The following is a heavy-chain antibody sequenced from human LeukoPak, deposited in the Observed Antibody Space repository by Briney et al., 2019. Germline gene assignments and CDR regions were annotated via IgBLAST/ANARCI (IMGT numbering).Heavy chain of an antibody. CDR2: IKSKTDGGTT. J-gene: IGHJ6*02. CDR1: GFTFSSYA. V-gene: IGHV3-15*01. Sequence: PGGSLRLSCAASGFTFSSYAMSWVRQAPGKGLEWVGRIKSKTDGGTTDYAAPVKGRFTISRDDSKNTLYLQMNSLKTEDTAVYYCTTDSTDYDFWSGYYYYGMDVWGQGTTVTVSS. CDR3: TTDSTDYDFWSGYYYYGMDV. D-gene: IGHD3-3*01.